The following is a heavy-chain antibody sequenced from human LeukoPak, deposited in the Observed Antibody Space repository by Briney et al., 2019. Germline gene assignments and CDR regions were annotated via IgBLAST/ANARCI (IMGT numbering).Heavy chain of an antibody. CDR2: ISYDGSNK. V-gene: IGHV3-30*04. CDR3: ARGGLIQRHAFDI. Sequence: PGGSLRLSCAASGFTFSRFAMHWVRQAPGKGLEWVTIISYDGSNKYYADSVKGRFTISRDNAKNSLYLQMNSLRGEDTALYYCARGGLIQRHAFDIWGQGTMVTVSS. CDR1: GFTFSRFA. D-gene: IGHD1-1*01. J-gene: IGHJ3*02.